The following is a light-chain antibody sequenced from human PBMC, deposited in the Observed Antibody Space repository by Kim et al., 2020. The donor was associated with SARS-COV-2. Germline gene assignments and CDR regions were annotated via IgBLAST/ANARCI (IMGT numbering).Light chain of an antibody. V-gene: IGKV1-16*01. CDR2: AAS. Sequence: ASLGDRVIITCRAGQGMANNVAWFQQKPGKAPKSLIYAASSLESGVPSRFSGSGSGTDFILTISSLQPEDYATYYCQQYDGYPRTFGQGTKVDIK. CDR3: QQYDGYPRT. CDR1: QGMANN. J-gene: IGKJ1*01.